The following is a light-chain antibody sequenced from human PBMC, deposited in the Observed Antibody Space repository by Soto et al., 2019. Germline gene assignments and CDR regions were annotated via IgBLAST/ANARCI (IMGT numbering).Light chain of an antibody. CDR3: HQYNSWPRGT. V-gene: IGKV1-39*01. CDR2: GAS. CDR1: RSISTS. J-gene: IGKJ3*01. Sequence: DIQMTQSPSSLSASVGDRVTITCRTSRSISTSLNWYLQKPGEAPKLLIYGASSLQSGVPSRFSGRGSGTDFTLTISSLQSEDSAVYYCHQYNSWPRGTFGPGTKVEIK.